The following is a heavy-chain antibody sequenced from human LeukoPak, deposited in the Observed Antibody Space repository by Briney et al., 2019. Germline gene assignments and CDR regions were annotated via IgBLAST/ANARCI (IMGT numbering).Heavy chain of an antibody. D-gene: IGHD6-13*01. Sequence: GGSLRLSCAASGFTFDDYAMHWVRPAPGKGLEWVSGISWNSGSIGYADSVKGRFTISRDNSKNTLYLQMNSLRAEDTAVYYCAAVGSSWSFDYWGQGTLVTVSS. CDR2: ISWNSGSI. CDR1: GFTFDDYA. J-gene: IGHJ4*02. CDR3: AAVGSSWSFDY. V-gene: IGHV3-9*01.